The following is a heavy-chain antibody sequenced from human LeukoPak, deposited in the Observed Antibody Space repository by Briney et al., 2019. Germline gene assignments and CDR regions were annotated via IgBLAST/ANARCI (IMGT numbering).Heavy chain of an antibody. J-gene: IGHJ6*02. V-gene: IGHV3-23*01. D-gene: IGHD2-8*01. CDR3: ALGTINKDYYFGMDV. CDR1: GFTFTSYS. Sequence: GGSLRLSCAASGFTFTSYSMNWVRQAPGKGLEWVSTTSGGGGSTYYADSVKGRFTISRDNAKRSLYLQIKSLRDDDTAVYHCALGTINKDYYFGMDVWGQGTTVTVSS. CDR2: TSGGGGST.